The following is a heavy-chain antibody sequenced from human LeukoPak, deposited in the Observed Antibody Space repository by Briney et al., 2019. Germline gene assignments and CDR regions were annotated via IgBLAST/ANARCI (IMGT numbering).Heavy chain of an antibody. CDR3: AKVFHRLGEFDAFDI. CDR2: ISSSGSTI. Sequence: GGSLRLSCAASGFTFSDYYMSWIRHAPGKGLEWVSYISSSGSTIYYADSVKGRFTISRDNAKNSLYLQMNSLRAEDTALYYCAKVFHRLGEFDAFDIWGQGTMVTVSS. J-gene: IGHJ3*02. D-gene: IGHD3-16*01. CDR1: GFTFSDYY. V-gene: IGHV3-11*01.